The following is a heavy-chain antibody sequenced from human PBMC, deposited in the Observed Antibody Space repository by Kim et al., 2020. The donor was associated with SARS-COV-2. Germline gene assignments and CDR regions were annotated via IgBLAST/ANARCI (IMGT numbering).Heavy chain of an antibody. CDR3: ARNMLTLIGFDY. CDR2: IKEDGSDK. J-gene: IGHJ4*02. CDR1: GFTFSTYW. V-gene: IGHV3-7*01. D-gene: IGHD3-16*01. Sequence: GGSLRLSCAASGFTFSTYWMSWVRQAPGKGLEWMANIKEDGSDKNYVDSLKGRFTISRDNAKNALYLHMNSLRAEDTAVYYCARNMLTLIGFDYWGQGTL.